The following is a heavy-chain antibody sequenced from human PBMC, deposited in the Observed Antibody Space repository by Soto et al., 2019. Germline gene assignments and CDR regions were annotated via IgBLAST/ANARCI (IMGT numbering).Heavy chain of an antibody. D-gene: IGHD3-22*01. J-gene: IGHJ4*02. Sequence: QVQLVQSGAEVKKPGASVKVSCKASGYTFTSYAMHWVRQAPGQRLEWMGWINAGNGNTKYSQKCQGRVTITRDTSASTAYMELTSLRSEDTAVYYCARSSGYDYVDYWGQGTLVTVSS. CDR1: GYTFTSYA. V-gene: IGHV1-3*01. CDR2: INAGNGNT. CDR3: ARSSGYDYVDY.